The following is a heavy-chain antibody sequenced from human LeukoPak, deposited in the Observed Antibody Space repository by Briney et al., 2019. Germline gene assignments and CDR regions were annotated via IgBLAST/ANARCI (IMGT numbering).Heavy chain of an antibody. CDR3: ARDQVSDSSGKTDAFDI. Sequence: ASVKVSCTASGYTFTDYYMHWVRQAPGQGLEWMGIINPSGGSTSYAQKFQGRVTMTRDTSTSTVYMELSSLRSEDTAVYYCARDQVSDSSGKTDAFDIWGQGTMVTVSS. D-gene: IGHD3-22*01. CDR1: GYTFTDYY. CDR2: INPSGGST. V-gene: IGHV1-46*01. J-gene: IGHJ3*02.